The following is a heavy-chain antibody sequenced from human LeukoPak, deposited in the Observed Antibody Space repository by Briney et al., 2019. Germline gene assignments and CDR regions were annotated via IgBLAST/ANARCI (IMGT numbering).Heavy chain of an antibody. CDR3: ANPPPHTSVNDYVGY. D-gene: IGHD6-6*01. J-gene: IGHJ4*02. CDR1: GFTFSSYG. Sequence: GGSLRLSCAASGFTFSSYGMPWVRQAPGKGLEWVAVISYDGSNKYYADSVKGRFTISRDNSKNTRNLQMNSLRAEDTAVYYCANPPPHTSVNDYVGYWGQGTLVTVSS. CDR2: ISYDGSNK. V-gene: IGHV3-30*18.